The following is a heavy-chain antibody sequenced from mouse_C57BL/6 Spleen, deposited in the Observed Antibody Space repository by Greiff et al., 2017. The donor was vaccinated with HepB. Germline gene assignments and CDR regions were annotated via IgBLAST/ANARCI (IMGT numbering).Heavy chain of an antibody. CDR3: AREGGLPDYYAMDY. D-gene: IGHD2-2*01. CDR1: GYTFTSYW. J-gene: IGHJ4*01. Sequence: QVQLKQSGAELVRPGSSVKLSCKASGYTFTSYWMHWVKQRPIQGLEWIGNIDPSDSETHYNQKFKDKATLTVDKSSSTAYMQLSSLTSEDSAVYYCAREGGLPDYYAMDYWGQGTSVTVSS. CDR2: IDPSDSET. V-gene: IGHV1-52*01.